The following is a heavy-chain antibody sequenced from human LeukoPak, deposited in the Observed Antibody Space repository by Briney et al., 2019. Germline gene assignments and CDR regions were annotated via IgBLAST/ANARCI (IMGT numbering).Heavy chain of an antibody. V-gene: IGHV5-51*01. Sequence: GESLKISCKASGYSFTSYWIGWVRQMPGKGLEWMGIIDPSDSETRYTPSFQGQVTISVDKSLTTAYLQWNSLKASDTAMYYCARSGGLLLSHNWFDPWGQGTLVTVSS. CDR2: IDPSDSET. D-gene: IGHD3-10*01. CDR3: ARSGGLLLSHNWFDP. J-gene: IGHJ5*02. CDR1: GYSFTSYW.